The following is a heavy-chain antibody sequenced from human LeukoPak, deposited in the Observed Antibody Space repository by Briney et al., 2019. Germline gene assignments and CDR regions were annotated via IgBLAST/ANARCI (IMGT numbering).Heavy chain of an antibody. Sequence: GGSLRLSCADSEFTIRDHYVSWIRQAPGKGLEWVSYISGSGSTIYYGDSVKGRFTISRDDAKKSVYLQMNSLRAEDTAVYYCARAGRRLLFLDSWGLGTLVTVSS. J-gene: IGHJ4*02. CDR2: ISGSGSTI. D-gene: IGHD6-6*01. V-gene: IGHV3-11*04. CDR1: EFTIRDHY. CDR3: ARAGRRLLFLDS.